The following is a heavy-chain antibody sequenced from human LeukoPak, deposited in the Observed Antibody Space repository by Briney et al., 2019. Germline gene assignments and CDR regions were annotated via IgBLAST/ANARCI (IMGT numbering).Heavy chain of an antibody. J-gene: IGHJ6*02. V-gene: IGHV4-59*01. CDR1: GGSISSDY. D-gene: IGHD3-10*01. CDR2: IYYSGST. CDR3: ARGIPGMDV. Sequence: SETLSLTCTVSGGSISSDYWSWIRQPPGKGLEWIGYIYYSGSTNYNPSLKSRVTISVDTSKNQFSLKLSSVTAADTAVYYCARGIPGMDVWGQGTTVTVSS.